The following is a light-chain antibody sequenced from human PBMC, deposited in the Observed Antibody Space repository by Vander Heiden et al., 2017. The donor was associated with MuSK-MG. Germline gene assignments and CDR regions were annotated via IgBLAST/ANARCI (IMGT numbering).Light chain of an antibody. CDR3: QHYNTWPPALT. CDR1: QSVSSN. J-gene: IGKJ4*02. CDR2: DAS. Sequence: EIVLTHSPGTLSLSPGERATLSCRASQSVSSNLSWYQQKPGQAPRLLIYDASYKAIGIPGRFSGSGSGTDFTLTISSLEPEDFAVYYCQHYNTWPPALTFGGGTKMEIK. V-gene: IGKV3-11*01.